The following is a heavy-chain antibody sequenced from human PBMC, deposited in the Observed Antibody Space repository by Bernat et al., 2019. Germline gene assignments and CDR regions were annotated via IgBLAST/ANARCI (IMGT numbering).Heavy chain of an antibody. Sequence: QLQLQELGPGLVKPSETLSLTCTVSGCSISTGSYYWGWIRQPPGKGLEWIGSIYYSGSTYYNPSLKSRVTISVDTSKKQFSLNLNSVTAADTAVYYCARLGSSSDAFDIWGQGTMVTVSS. CDR2: IYYSGST. CDR3: ARLGSSSDAFDI. D-gene: IGHD6-6*01. J-gene: IGHJ3*02. V-gene: IGHV4-39*01. CDR1: GCSISTGSYY.